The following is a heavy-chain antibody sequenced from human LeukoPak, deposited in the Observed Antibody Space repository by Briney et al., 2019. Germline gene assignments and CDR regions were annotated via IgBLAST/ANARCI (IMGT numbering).Heavy chain of an antibody. V-gene: IGHV3-21*01. D-gene: IGHD6-13*01. CDR3: ARGLAAAGTRGPY. CDR1: GLMFSSYW. Sequence: GGSLRLSCAASGLMFSSYWMSWVRQAPGKGLEWVSSISSTGAYIYYADSLKGRFTISRDNAKNSLYLQMNSLRADDTAVYYCARGLAAAGTRGPYWGQGTLVTVSS. J-gene: IGHJ4*02. CDR2: ISSTGAYI.